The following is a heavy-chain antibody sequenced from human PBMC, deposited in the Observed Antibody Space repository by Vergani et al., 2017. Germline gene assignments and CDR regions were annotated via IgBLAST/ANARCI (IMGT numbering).Heavy chain of an antibody. J-gene: IGHJ4*03. V-gene: IGHV1-69*01. D-gene: IGHD3-16*01. CDR3: ARDRDHGLRLGELLSHFDY. Sequence: QVQLVQSGAEVKKPGSSVKVSCKASGGTFSSYAISWVRQAPRQGLEWMGGIIPIFGTANYAQKFQGRVTITADESTSTAYMELSSLRSEDTAVYYCARDRDHGLRLGELLSHFDYWGQGTMVTVSS. CDR2: IIPIFGTA. CDR1: GGTFSSYA.